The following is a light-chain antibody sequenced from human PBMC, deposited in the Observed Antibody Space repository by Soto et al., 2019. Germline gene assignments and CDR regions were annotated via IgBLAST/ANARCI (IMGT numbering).Light chain of an antibody. CDR1: QGINPF. V-gene: IGKV1-9*01. Sequence: IQLPQSPSSLSASVGARAPITGRASQGINPFLAWYQQKAGKAPKLLIYAASTLQSGVPSRFSGSGSGTDFTLTISSLQSEDFATYYCQQLNSYPITVGQGTRLEIK. J-gene: IGKJ5*01. CDR3: QQLNSYPIT. CDR2: AAS.